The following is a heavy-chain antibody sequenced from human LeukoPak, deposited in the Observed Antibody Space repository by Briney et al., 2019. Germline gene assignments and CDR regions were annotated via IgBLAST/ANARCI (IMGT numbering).Heavy chain of an antibody. J-gene: IGHJ6*03. Sequence: ASVKVSCKASGYTFTSYDINWVRQATGQGPEWMGWMNPNSGNTGYAQKFQGRVTMTRNTSISTAYMELSSLRSEDTAVYYCARRVGLVVVPAAIPSVYYYYMDVWGKGTTVTVSS. CDR3: ARRVGLVVVPAAIPSVYYYYMDV. D-gene: IGHD2-2*01. CDR2: MNPNSGNT. CDR1: GYTFTSYD. V-gene: IGHV1-8*01.